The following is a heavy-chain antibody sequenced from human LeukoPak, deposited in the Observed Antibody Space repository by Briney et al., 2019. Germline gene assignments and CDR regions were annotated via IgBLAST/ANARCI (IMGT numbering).Heavy chain of an antibody. CDR1: GFNFGSRW. CDR2: VKDDGSTT. Sequence: GGSLRLSCAVSGFNFGSRWMHWVRQAPGKGLVWVALVKDDGSTTRYADSVRGRFTASRDDAKNTVYLQMNSLRAEDTAVYYCHPLAYVSNWGQGTLVTVSS. CDR3: HPLAYVSN. D-gene: IGHD3-22*01. V-gene: IGHV3-74*01. J-gene: IGHJ4*02.